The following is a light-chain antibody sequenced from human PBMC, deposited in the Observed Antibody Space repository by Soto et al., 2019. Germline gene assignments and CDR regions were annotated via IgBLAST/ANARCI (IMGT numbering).Light chain of an antibody. CDR2: GAS. CDR1: QSVSSSY. CDR3: QQYGSSPT. Sequence: EIVLTQSPGTLSLSPGERSTLSCMAIQSVSSSYLAWYQQKPGQAPRLLIYGASSRATGIPDRLSGSGSGTDFTLTISRLEPEDSAVYYCQQYGSSPTFGQGTRLEIK. J-gene: IGKJ5*01. V-gene: IGKV3-20*01.